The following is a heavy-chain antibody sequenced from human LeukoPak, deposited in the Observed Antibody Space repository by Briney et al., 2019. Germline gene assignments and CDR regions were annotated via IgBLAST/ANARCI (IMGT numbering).Heavy chain of an antibody. CDR1: GGSISSSSYY. CDR3: ARRGYCSSTSCYEYWFDP. D-gene: IGHD2-2*01. CDR2: IYYSGST. V-gene: IGHV4-39*01. J-gene: IGHJ5*02. Sequence: SETRSLTCTVSGGSISSSSYYWGWIRQPPGKGLEWIGIIYYSGSTYYNPSLKSRLTISVDTSKNQFSLKLSPVTATDTAVYYCARRGYCSSTSCYEYWFDPWGQGTLVTVSS.